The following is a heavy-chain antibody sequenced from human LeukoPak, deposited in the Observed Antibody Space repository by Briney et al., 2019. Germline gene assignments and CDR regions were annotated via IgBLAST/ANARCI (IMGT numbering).Heavy chain of an antibody. D-gene: IGHD3-10*01. Sequence: ASVKVSCKVSGYTLTELSMHWVRQAPGKGLEWMRGFDPEDGETIYAQKFQGRVTMTEDTSTDTAYMELSSLRSEDTAVYYCATGPGELLSNYLVYWGQGTLVTVSS. CDR2: FDPEDGET. CDR1: GYTLTELS. J-gene: IGHJ4*02. V-gene: IGHV1-24*01. CDR3: ATGPGELLSNYLVY.